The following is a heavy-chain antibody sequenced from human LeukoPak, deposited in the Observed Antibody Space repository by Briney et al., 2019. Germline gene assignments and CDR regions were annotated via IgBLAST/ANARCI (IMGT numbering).Heavy chain of an antibody. CDR3: AKGPAYYGSGSYRN. CDR1: GFTFSTYG. V-gene: IGHV3-30*02. J-gene: IGHJ4*02. CDR2: IWSDGSNK. D-gene: IGHD3-10*01. Sequence: GGSLRLSCAASGFTFSTYGMHWVRQAPGKGLEWVAFIWSDGSNKYYADSVKGRYTISRDNSKNTLYLQMNSLRAEDTAVYYCAKGPAYYGSGSYRNWGQGTLVTVSS.